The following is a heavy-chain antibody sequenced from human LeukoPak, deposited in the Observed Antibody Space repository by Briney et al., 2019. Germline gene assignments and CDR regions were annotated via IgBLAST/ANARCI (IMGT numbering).Heavy chain of an antibody. CDR2: ITPIFGTA. CDR3: ARDQGGYYDSSGYYDY. J-gene: IGHJ4*02. D-gene: IGHD3-22*01. V-gene: IGHV1-69*05. Sequence: SVKVSCKASGGTFSSYAISWVRQAPGQGLEWMGRITPIFGTANYAQKFQGRVTITTDEPTSTAYMELSSLRSEDTAVYYCARDQGGYYDSSGYYDYWGQGTLVTVSS. CDR1: GGTFSSYA.